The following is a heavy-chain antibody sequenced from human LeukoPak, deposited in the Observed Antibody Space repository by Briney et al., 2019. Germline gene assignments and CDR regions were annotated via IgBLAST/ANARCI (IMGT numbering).Heavy chain of an antibody. D-gene: IGHD1-20*01. V-gene: IGHV1-2*02. CDR1: GYTFTGFY. J-gene: IGHJ4*02. Sequence: ASVKVSRKPSGYTFTGFYMHWLRQAPGHGLEWMGWINPYSGGTSYAQKFQGRVTMTRDTSFSTAYMDLSRLRSDDTAVYDCLIHTASITQQHPENLGYWRQGTLVTVSS. CDR3: LIHTASITQQHPENLGY. CDR2: INPYSGGT.